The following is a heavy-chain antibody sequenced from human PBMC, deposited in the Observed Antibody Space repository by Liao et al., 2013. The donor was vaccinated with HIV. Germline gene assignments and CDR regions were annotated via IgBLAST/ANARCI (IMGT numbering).Heavy chain of an antibody. CDR2: IYNSGST. J-gene: IGHJ4*02. D-gene: IGHD4-23*01. V-gene: IGHV4-39*07. CDR3: ARVWGSTVALDH. Sequence: QVQLQESGPGLVKPSETLSLTCTVSGGSISSSSYYWGWIRQPPGKGLEWIGSIYNSGSTYYNPSLKSRVTISVDTSKTQFSLKLSSVTAADTAVYYCARVWGSTVALDHWGQGTLVTVSS. CDR1: GGSISSSSYY.